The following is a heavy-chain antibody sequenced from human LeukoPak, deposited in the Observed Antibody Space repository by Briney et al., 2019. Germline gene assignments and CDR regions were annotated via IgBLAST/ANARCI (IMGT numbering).Heavy chain of an antibody. V-gene: IGHV1-8*03. CDR1: GYTFTSYD. CDR3: ARSGYCSGGSCYSDY. Sequence: ASVKVSCKASGYTFTSYDTNWVRQATGQGLEWMGWMNPNSGNTGYAQKFQGRVTITRNTSISTAYMELSSLRSEDTAVYYCARSGYCSGGSCYSDYWGQGTLVTVSS. D-gene: IGHD2-15*01. J-gene: IGHJ4*02. CDR2: MNPNSGNT.